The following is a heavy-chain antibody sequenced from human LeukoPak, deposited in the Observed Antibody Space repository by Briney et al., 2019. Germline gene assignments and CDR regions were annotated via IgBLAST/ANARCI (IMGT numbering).Heavy chain of an antibody. V-gene: IGHV4-4*07. J-gene: IGHJ6*03. Sequence: PSETLSLTCTVSGGSISSYYWSWIRQPAGKGLDWIGRIYTSGSTNYNPSLKSRVTISVDTSKNQFSLKLSSVTAADTAVYYCARVAVKEGWYYYYYMDVWGKGTTVTVSS. CDR1: GGSISSYY. D-gene: IGHD2-21*01. CDR3: ARVAVKEGWYYYYYMDV. CDR2: IYTSGST.